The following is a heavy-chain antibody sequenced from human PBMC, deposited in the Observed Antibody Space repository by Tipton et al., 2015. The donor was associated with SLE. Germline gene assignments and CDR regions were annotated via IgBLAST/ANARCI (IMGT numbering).Heavy chain of an antibody. Sequence: QVQLVQSGTELKKPGASVKVFCKASTDTFNSDAISWVRQAPGQGLEWMGWITSYKGDTNYAQKFQGRVTMTTDTSTSTAYVELRSLRSDDTAVYYCASGTYFFDYWGQGTLVTVSS. D-gene: IGHD1-26*01. J-gene: IGHJ4*02. V-gene: IGHV1-18*04. CDR3: ASGTYFFDY. CDR2: ITSYKGDT. CDR1: TDTFNSDA.